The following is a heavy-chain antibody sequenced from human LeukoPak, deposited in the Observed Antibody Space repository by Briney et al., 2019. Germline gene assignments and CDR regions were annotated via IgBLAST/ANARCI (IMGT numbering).Heavy chain of an antibody. Sequence: SETLSLTCTVSGYSISSGYYWGWIRQPPGKGLEWIGSIYHSGSTYYNPSLKSRVTISVDTSKNQFSLELSSVTAADTAVYYCAGDSLDYYDSSGYDEGFDYWGQGTLVTVSS. CDR2: IYHSGST. CDR1: GYSISSGYY. J-gene: IGHJ4*02. D-gene: IGHD3-22*01. CDR3: AGDSLDYYDSSGYDEGFDY. V-gene: IGHV4-38-2*02.